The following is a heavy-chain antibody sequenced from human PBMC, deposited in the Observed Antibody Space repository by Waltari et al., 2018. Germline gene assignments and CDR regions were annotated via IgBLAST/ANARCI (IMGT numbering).Heavy chain of an antibody. CDR1: GYSISSGYY. Sequence: QVQLQESGPGLVKPSETLSVTCAVSGYSISSGYYWGWIRQPPGKGLEWIGSIYHSGSTYYNPSLKSRVTISVDTSKNQFSLKLSSVTAADTAVYYCARGSIAAAADYGMDVWGQGTTVTVSS. V-gene: IGHV4-38-2*01. D-gene: IGHD6-13*01. J-gene: IGHJ6*02. CDR2: IYHSGST. CDR3: ARGSIAAAADYGMDV.